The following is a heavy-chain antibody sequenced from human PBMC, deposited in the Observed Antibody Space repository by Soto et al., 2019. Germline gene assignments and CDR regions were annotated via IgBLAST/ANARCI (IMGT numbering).Heavy chain of an antibody. CDR1: GGSISSYY. Sequence: SETLSLTCTVSGGSISSYYWSWIRQPAGKGLEWIGRIYTSGSTNYNPSLKSRVTMSVDTSKNQFSLKLSSVTAADTAVYYCAREISSGWYQCYFDYWGQGTLVTVS. D-gene: IGHD6-19*01. V-gene: IGHV4-4*07. CDR2: IYTSGST. CDR3: AREISSGWYQCYFDY. J-gene: IGHJ4*02.